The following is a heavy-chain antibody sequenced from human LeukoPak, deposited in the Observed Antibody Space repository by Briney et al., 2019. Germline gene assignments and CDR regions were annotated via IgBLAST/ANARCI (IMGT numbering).Heavy chain of an antibody. CDR3: AIMRYGGNSGRNY. J-gene: IGHJ4*02. CDR1: GGSISSSSYY. Sequence: SETLSLTCTVSGGSISSSSYYWGWIRQPPGKGLEWIGSIYYSGSTYYNPSLKSQVTISVDTSKNQFSLKLSSVTAADTAVYYCAIMRYGGNSGRNYWGQGTLVTVSS. CDR2: IYYSGST. D-gene: IGHD4-23*01. V-gene: IGHV4-39*07.